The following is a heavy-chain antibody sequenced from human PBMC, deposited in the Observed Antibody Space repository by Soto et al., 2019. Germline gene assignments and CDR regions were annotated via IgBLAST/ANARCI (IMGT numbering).Heavy chain of an antibody. Sequence: QVQLVQSGAEVKKPGSSVKVSCKASGGTFSSYTISWVRQAPGQGLEWMGRIIPILGIANYAKKFQGRVTITADKSTSTAYMELSSLRSDDTAVYYCAREIRCSGGSCYLNFQHWGQGTLVTVSS. D-gene: IGHD2-15*01. V-gene: IGHV1-69*08. CDR2: IIPILGIA. CDR3: AREIRCSGGSCYLNFQH. J-gene: IGHJ1*01. CDR1: GGTFSSYT.